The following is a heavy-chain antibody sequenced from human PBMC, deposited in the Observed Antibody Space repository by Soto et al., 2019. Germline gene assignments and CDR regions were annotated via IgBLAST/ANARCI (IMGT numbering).Heavy chain of an antibody. CDR2: IYHSGST. Sequence: PSETLSLTCTVSGGSISSGDYYWRWIRQPPGKGLEWIGYIYHSGSTYYNPSLKSRVTISVDTSKNQFSLKLSSVTAAVTAVYYCARERPDGARLDPWGQGTLVTVSS. CDR3: ARERPDGARLDP. V-gene: IGHV4-30-4*01. J-gene: IGHJ5*02. D-gene: IGHD6-6*01. CDR1: GGSISSGDYY.